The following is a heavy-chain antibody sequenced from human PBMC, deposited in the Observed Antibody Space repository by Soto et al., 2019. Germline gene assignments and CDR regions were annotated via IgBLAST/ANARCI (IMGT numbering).Heavy chain of an antibody. V-gene: IGHV4-34*01. CDR1: GGSFSGYY. CDR3: AGGPYAGYYGLKPFDY. CDR2: INHSGST. J-gene: IGHJ4*02. D-gene: IGHD3-10*01. Sequence: SETLSLTCAVYGGSFSGYYWSWIRQPPGKGLEWIGEINHSGSTNYNPSLKSRVTISVDTSKNQFSLKLSSVTAADTAVYYCAGGPYAGYYGLKPFDYWGQGTLVTVSS.